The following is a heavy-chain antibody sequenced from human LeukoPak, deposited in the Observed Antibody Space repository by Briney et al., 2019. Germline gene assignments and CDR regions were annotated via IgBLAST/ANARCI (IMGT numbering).Heavy chain of an antibody. Sequence: GGSLRLSCAASGFTFDDYAMHWVRHAPGKGLEWVSGISRNSGSIDYADSVKGRFTISRDNAKNSLYLQMNSLRAEDMALYYCAKDITIFGVATVPDAFDIWGQGTMVTVSS. CDR2: ISRNSGSI. V-gene: IGHV3-9*03. J-gene: IGHJ3*02. CDR1: GFTFDDYA. D-gene: IGHD3-3*01. CDR3: AKDITIFGVATVPDAFDI.